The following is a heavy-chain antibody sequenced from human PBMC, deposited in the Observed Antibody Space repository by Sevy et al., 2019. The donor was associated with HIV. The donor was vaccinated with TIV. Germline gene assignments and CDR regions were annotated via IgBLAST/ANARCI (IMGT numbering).Heavy chain of an antibody. CDR3: ASYCGGDCSHTKDFDY. CDR1: GYSFTSYW. D-gene: IGHD2-21*02. CDR2: IDPSDSYT. Sequence: GESLKISCKGSGYSFTSYWISWVRQMPGKGLEWMGRIDPSDSYTNYSPSFQGHVTISADKSISTAYLQWSSLKASDTAMYYCASYCGGDCSHTKDFDYWGQGTLLTVSS. V-gene: IGHV5-10-1*01. J-gene: IGHJ4*02.